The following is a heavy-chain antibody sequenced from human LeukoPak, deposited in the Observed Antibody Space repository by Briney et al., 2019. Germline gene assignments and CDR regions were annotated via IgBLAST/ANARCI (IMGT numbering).Heavy chain of an antibody. Sequence: GGSLRLSCATSGFTFSAYSMIWVRQTPGKGLECLSYITSSSDSIHYADSVRGRFTVSRDNAKNSLYLQMNSLRDEDTTVYYCARDPGYSRPSSYGYFDHWGQGALATVSS. V-gene: IGHV3-48*02. CDR2: ITSSSDSI. CDR3: ARDPGYSRPSSYGYFDH. J-gene: IGHJ4*02. CDR1: GFTFSAYS. D-gene: IGHD1-26*01.